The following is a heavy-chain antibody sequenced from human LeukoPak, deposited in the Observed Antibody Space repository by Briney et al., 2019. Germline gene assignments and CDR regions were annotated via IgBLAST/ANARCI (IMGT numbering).Heavy chain of an antibody. J-gene: IGHJ4*02. CDR3: ARGKQIGGWEFDY. Sequence: SETLSLTCAVYGGSFSGYYWSWIRQPPGKGLEWIGEINHSGSTNYNPSLKSRVTISVDTSKNQFSLKLSSVTAGDTAVYYCARGKQIGGWEFDYWGQGTLVTVSS. V-gene: IGHV4-34*01. D-gene: IGHD6-19*01. CDR2: INHSGST. CDR1: GGSFSGYY.